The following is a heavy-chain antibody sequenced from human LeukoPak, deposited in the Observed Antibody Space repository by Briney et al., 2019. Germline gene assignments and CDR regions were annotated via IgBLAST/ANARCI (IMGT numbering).Heavy chain of an antibody. CDR3: AREKTPIYMIWNAFDI. V-gene: IGHV4-61*02. J-gene: IGHJ3*02. D-gene: IGHD3-22*01. CDR2: ISTTGST. CDR1: GGSISSGSYY. Sequence: SQTLSLTCTVSGGSISSGSYYWSWIRQPAGKGLEWTGRISTTGSTNYNPSLKSRVTISVDTSKNQFSLKVNSVTAADTAVYYCAREKTPIYMIWNAFDIWAQGTMVTVSS.